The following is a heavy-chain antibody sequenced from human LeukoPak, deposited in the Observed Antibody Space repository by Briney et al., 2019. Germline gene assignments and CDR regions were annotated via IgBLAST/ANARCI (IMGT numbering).Heavy chain of an antibody. CDR2: IKFHGHET. CDR3: AREAPICRNADCRTGFDY. J-gene: IGHJ4*02. CDR1: GLDFINYD. Sequence: GGSLRLSGVAAGLDFINYDLHWVGQAPGKWLEWVAFIKFHGHETFYADSVEGRFTFSRDNSRNTVYLQMNSLRSEDTAVYYCAREAPICRNADCRTGFDYWGQGTLVAVSS. D-gene: IGHD1-1*01. V-gene: IGHV3-30*02.